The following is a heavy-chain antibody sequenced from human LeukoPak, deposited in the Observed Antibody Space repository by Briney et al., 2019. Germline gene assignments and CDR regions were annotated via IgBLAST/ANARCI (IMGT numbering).Heavy chain of an antibody. J-gene: IGHJ6*04. CDR2: IKSDGSGI. V-gene: IGHV3-7*03. D-gene: IGHD1/OR15-1a*01. CDR3: AGGNSMDV. Sequence: GGSLRLSCAVSGFPFSNSWMYWVRQAPGKGLEGVANIKSDGSGISYVDSVKGRFIISRDNARNSLYLQMNSLRVEDTAVYFCAGGNSMDVWGKGTAVTVSS. CDR1: GFPFSNSW.